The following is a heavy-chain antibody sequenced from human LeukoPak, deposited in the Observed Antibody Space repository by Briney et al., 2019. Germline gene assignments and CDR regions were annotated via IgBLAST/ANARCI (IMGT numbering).Heavy chain of an antibody. CDR1: GFTFSSYV. V-gene: IGHV3-23*01. CDR2: ISSSGNST. CDR3: AKMTTGRNWFDP. J-gene: IGHJ5*02. D-gene: IGHD3-9*01. Sequence: GGSLRRSCAVSGFTFSSYVMSWVRQAPGKGLEWVSAISSSGNSTYYADSLKGRFTISRDNSKNTLYLQMNSLRAEDTAVYYCAKMTTGRNWFDPWGQGTLVTVSS.